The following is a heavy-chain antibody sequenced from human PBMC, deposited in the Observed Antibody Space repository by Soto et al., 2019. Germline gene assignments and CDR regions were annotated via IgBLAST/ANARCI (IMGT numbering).Heavy chain of an antibody. CDR2: INDRGSI. V-gene: IGHV4-34*01. J-gene: IGHJ2*01. Sequence: QVQLQQWGAGPLRPLETLSLTCGVSGGSFRGYYWAWIRQSPGKGLEWIGEINDRGSINYNPSLKRRVSISVDTSQNHYSLNLRSVTAADTAVYYCARESHDILTGPPWVWYFDLWGRGTLVTVSS. CDR1: GGSFRGYY. D-gene: IGHD3-9*01. CDR3: ARESHDILTGPPWVWYFDL.